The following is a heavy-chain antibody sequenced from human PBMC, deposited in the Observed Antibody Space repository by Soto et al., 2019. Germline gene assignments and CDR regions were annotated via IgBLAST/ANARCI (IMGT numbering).Heavy chain of an antibody. CDR3: ARAHISPTLRTFDV. CDR1: SGSINENYY. CDR2: VFHTGTT. V-gene: IGHV4-59*01. J-gene: IGHJ3*01. D-gene: IGHD2-15*01. Sequence: PSETLSLTCTVSSGSINENYYWNWIRQSPGKGLEWIGYVFHTGTTHYNPSLESRVTLSISTSKNQFSLTLTSVAASDTAIYYCARAHISPTLRTFDVWGPGTMVTVSS.